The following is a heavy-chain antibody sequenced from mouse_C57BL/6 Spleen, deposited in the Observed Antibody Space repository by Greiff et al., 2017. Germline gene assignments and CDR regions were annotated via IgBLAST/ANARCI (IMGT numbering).Heavy chain of an antibody. CDR1: GYTFTSYW. CDR3: GGYYGYFDY. V-gene: IGHV1-50*01. Sequence: QVQLQQSGAELVKPGASVKLSCKASGYTFTSYWMQWVKQRPGQGLEWIGEIDPSDSYTNYNQKFKGKATLTVDTSSSTAYMQLSSLTSEDSAVYYCGGYYGYFDYWGQGTTLTVSS. CDR2: IDPSDSYT. J-gene: IGHJ2*01. D-gene: IGHD2-3*01.